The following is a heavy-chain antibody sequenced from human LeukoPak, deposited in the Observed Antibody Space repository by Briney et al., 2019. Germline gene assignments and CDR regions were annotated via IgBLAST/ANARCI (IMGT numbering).Heavy chain of an antibody. Sequence: PGGSLRLSCAASGFTFSSYSMNWVRQAPGKGLEWVSSISSSSSYIYYADSVKGRFTISRDNAKNSLYLQINSLRAEDTAIYYCARFETVAAKPFEYWGQGALVTVSS. D-gene: IGHD6-19*01. CDR1: GFTFSSYS. CDR3: ARFETVAAKPFEY. V-gene: IGHV3-21*01. CDR2: ISSSSSYI. J-gene: IGHJ4*02.